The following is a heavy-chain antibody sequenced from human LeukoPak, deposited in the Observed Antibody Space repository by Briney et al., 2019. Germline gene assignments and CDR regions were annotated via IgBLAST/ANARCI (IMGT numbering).Heavy chain of an antibody. J-gene: IGHJ4*02. V-gene: IGHV1-18*01. CDR2: ISAYNGIT. D-gene: IGHD5-24*01. CDR3: AWTGDGHNTGYFDY. CDR1: GYTFTSYG. Sequence: ATVNVSCKSSGYTFTSYGLSGVRQPLGQGLEGMGWISAYNGITNYAQKLQGRVTMTTDTSTSTAYMELRSLRTDGTDVYYFAWTGDGHNTGYFDYWGQGPLVTVSS.